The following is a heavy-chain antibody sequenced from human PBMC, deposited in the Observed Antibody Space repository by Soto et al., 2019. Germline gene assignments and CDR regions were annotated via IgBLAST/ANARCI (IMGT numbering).Heavy chain of an antibody. CDR2: MNPNSGNT. CDR1: GYTFTSYD. CDR3: ARGLSYYDFWSGYYTEPYYMDV. D-gene: IGHD3-3*01. V-gene: IGHV1-8*01. Sequence: ASVKVSCKASGYTFTSYDINWVRQATGQGLEWRGWMNPNSGNTGYAQKFQGRVTMTRNTSISTAYMELSSLRSEDTAVYYCARGLSYYDFWSGYYTEPYYMDVWGKGTTVTVSS. J-gene: IGHJ6*03.